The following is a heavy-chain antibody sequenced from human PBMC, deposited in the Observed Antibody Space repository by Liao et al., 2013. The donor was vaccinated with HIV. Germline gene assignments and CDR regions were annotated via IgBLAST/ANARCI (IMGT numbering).Heavy chain of an antibody. CDR1: GGSISGYY. CDR2: IYYSGRT. V-gene: IGHV4-4*07. J-gene: IGHJ6*03. D-gene: IGHD3-22*01. CDR3: ATAGKESAYDSSGQYQWYYYYMDV. Sequence: QVQLQESGPGLLKPSETLSLTCTVSGGSISGYYWSWIRQPAGKGLEWIGRIYYSGRTDKNPSLKSRVTISLDTSRNHFSLKLSSVTAADTARYYCATAGKESAYDSSGQYQWYYYYMDVWGTGTTVTVSS.